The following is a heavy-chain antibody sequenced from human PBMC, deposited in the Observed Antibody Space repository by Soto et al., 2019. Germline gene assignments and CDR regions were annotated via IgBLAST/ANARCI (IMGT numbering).Heavy chain of an antibody. CDR2: ISSSGSTM. CDR3: ANIAGRPNAFDI. Sequence: VQLVESGGGLVQPGGSLRLSCAASGFTFNTYEMNWVRQAPGKGLEWVSYISSSGSTMYYADSEKGRFTISRDNAKNSLFLQMNSLRAEDTAVYYCANIAGRPNAFDIWGQGTLVTVSS. D-gene: IGHD2-21*01. CDR1: GFTFNTYE. J-gene: IGHJ3*02. V-gene: IGHV3-48*03.